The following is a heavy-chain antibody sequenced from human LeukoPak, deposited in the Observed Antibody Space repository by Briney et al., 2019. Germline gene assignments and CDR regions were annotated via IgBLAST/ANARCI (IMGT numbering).Heavy chain of an antibody. CDR1: GFTFSNAW. CDR2: IKSKNDGGTT. CDR3: TTVHCTSTSCCGDY. Sequence: GGSLRLSCAASGFTFSNAWMSWVRPAPGKGLEWVGRIKSKNDGGTTDYAAPVKGRFTISRDDSKNTLYLQMNSLKTEDTAVYYCTTVHCTSTSCCGDYWGQGTLVTVSS. V-gene: IGHV3-15*01. J-gene: IGHJ4*02. D-gene: IGHD2-2*01.